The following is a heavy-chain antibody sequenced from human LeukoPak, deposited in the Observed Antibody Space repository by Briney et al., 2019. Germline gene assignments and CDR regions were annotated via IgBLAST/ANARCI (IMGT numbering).Heavy chain of an antibody. J-gene: IGHJ4*02. CDR1: GDTFSSYY. CDR2: INPSAGTT. CDR3: AGQKAAPATLAFDF. V-gene: IGHV1-46*01. D-gene: IGHD2-15*01. Sequence: GASVKVSCKASGDTFSSYYVHWVRQAPGQGLEWMGVINPSAGTTNYLQKFQGSVTMTRDTSTNTVYMELSSLRSDDTAVYYCAGQKAAPATLAFDFWGQGALATVSS.